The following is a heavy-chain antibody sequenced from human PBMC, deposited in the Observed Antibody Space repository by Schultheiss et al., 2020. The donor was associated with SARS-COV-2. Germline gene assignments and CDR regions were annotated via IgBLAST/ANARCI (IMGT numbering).Heavy chain of an antibody. CDR1: GFTFSSYA. D-gene: IGHD3-9*01. Sequence: GGSLRLSCAASGFTFSSYAMSWVRQAPGKGLEWVAAIWYDGSKKYYADSVKGRFTISRDNSKNTLYLQMNSLKTEDTAVYYCTTYVLRYFDWLYGFDYWGQGTLVTVSS. CDR2: IWYDGSKK. J-gene: IGHJ4*02. CDR3: TTYVLRYFDWLYGFDY. V-gene: IGHV3-33*08.